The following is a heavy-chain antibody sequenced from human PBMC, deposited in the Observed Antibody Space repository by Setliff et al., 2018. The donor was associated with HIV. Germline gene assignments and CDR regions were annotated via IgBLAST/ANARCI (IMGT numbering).Heavy chain of an antibody. CDR1: GCSISTYY. CDR2: IYYSGTT. CDR3: AGDPVGHYYFHS. Sequence: PSETLSLTCTVSGCSISTYYWSWLRQSPGKGLEWIGYIYYSGTTSYNPSLKSRLTMSIDTSRNRFSLNLTSVTAADTAVYFCAGDPVGHYYFHSWGQGTQVTVSS. V-gene: IGHV4-59*01. J-gene: IGHJ4*02. D-gene: IGHD3-10*01.